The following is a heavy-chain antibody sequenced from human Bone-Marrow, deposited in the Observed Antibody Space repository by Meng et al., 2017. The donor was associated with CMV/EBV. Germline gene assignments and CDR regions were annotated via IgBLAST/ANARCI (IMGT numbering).Heavy chain of an antibody. D-gene: IGHD3-10*01. CDR1: GFTFSDYY. J-gene: IGHJ4*02. V-gene: IGHV3-11*04. Sequence: GGSLRLSCAASGFTFSDYYMSWIRQGPGKGLEWVSYSSNSGSKIYYADSVKGRITNSRDNAQNSTYLQRSSLRAEDTAVYYCARVPRGQTGAYDYWGQGTLVTVSS. CDR3: ARVPRGQTGAYDY. CDR2: SSNSGSKI.